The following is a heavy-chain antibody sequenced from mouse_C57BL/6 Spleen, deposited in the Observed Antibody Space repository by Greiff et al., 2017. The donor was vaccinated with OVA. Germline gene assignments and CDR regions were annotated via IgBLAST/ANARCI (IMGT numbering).Heavy chain of an antibody. CDR3: ARGDYYGSSLFDY. J-gene: IGHJ2*01. CDR2: ISSGSSTI. CDR1: GFTFSDYG. Sequence: VQLVESGGGLVKPGGSLKLSCAASGFTFSDYGMHWVRQAPEKGLEWVAYISSGSSTIYYADTVKGRFTISRDNAKKTLFLQMTSLRSEDTAMYYCARGDYYGSSLFDYWGQGTTLTVSS. D-gene: IGHD1-1*01. V-gene: IGHV5-17*01.